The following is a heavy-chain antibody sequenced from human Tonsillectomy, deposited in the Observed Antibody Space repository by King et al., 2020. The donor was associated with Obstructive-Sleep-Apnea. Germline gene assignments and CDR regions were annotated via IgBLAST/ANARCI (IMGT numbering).Heavy chain of an antibody. CDR3: ARTYCSGGSCYSEYFDP. V-gene: IGHV4-39*07. Sequence: QLQESGPGLVKPSETLSLTCTVSGGSISSSSYYWGWIRQPPGKGLEWIGNIYYSGNTYYNPSLKSRVAMSVDTSKNQFSLKLNSVTAADTAVYYCARTYCSGGSCYSEYFDPWGQGTLVTVSS. J-gene: IGHJ5*02. D-gene: IGHD2-15*01. CDR2: IYYSGNT. CDR1: GGSISSSSYY.